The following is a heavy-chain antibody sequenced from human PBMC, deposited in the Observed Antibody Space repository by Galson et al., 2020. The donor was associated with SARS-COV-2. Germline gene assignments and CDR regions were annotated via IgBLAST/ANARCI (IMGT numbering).Heavy chain of an antibody. D-gene: IGHD6-13*01. V-gene: IGHV3-23*01. CDR3: AKQYSSSWSSTGDY. Sequence: GGSLSLSCAASGFTFSSYAMSWVRQAPGKGLEWVSAISGSGGSTYYADSVKGRFTISRDNSKNTLYLQMNSLRAEDTAVYYCAKQYSSSWSSTGDYWGQGTLVTVSS. CDR2: ISGSGGST. CDR1: GFTFSSYA. J-gene: IGHJ4*02.